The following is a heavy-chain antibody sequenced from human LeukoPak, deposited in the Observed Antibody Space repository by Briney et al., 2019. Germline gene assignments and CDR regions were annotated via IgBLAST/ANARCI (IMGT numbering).Heavy chain of an antibody. Sequence: SETLSLTCTVSGGSISSSSYYWGWIRQPPGKGPEWIGSIYYSGSTYYNPSLKSRVTISVDTSKNQFSLKLSSVTAADTAVYYCASGTAMDYWGQGTLVTVSS. CDR2: IYYSGST. CDR1: GGSISSSSYY. V-gene: IGHV4-39*01. D-gene: IGHD5-18*01. J-gene: IGHJ4*02. CDR3: ASGTAMDY.